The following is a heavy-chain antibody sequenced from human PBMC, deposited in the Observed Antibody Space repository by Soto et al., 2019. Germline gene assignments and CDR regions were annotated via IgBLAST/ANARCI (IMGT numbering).Heavy chain of an antibody. CDR1: GFSLSTSGVG. J-gene: IGHJ3*02. V-gene: IGHV2-5*02. Sequence: QITLKESGPTLVKPTQTLTLTCTFSGFSLSTSGVGVGWIRQPPGKALEWLALIYWDDDKRYSPSLKSRLTITKDTSKNQVVLTMTNMDPVDTATYYCAHIGDLGYCSGGSCSDAFDIWGQGTMVTVSS. CDR3: AHIGDLGYCSGGSCSDAFDI. D-gene: IGHD2-15*01. CDR2: IYWDDDK.